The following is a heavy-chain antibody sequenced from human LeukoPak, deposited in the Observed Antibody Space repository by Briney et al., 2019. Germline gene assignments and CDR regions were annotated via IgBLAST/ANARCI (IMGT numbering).Heavy chain of an antibody. CDR1: GYTFTSYG. D-gene: IGHD3-22*01. Sequence: GASVKVSCKASGYTFTSYGISWVRQAPGQGLEWMGWISAYNGNTNYAQKLQGRVTMTTDTSTSTAYMELRSLRSDDTAVYYCARESGGGSSGYYYFDYWGQGTLVTVSS. CDR2: ISAYNGNT. CDR3: ARESGGGSSGYYYFDY. J-gene: IGHJ4*02. V-gene: IGHV1-18*01.